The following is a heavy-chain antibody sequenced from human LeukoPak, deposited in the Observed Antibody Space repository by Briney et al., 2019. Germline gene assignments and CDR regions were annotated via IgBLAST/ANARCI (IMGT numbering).Heavy chain of an antibody. CDR1: GFTFSSYG. Sequence: GGSLRLSCAASGFTFSSYGMHWVRQAPGKGLEWVAVISYDGNNKYYADSVKGRFTNSRDNSKSTLYLQMNSLTTEDTAVYYCATENTLYYYGSGSLLFDSWGQGTLVTVSS. CDR3: ATENTLYYYGSGSLLFDS. D-gene: IGHD3-10*01. V-gene: IGHV3-30*03. J-gene: IGHJ4*02. CDR2: ISYDGNNK.